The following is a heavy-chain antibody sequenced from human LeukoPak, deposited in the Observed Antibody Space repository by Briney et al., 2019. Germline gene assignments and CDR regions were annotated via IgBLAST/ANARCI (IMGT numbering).Heavy chain of an antibody. Sequence: GRSLRLSCAASGFTFGSYAMHWVRQAPGKGLGWVTLISYDGSIEYYADSVKGRFTISRDNSKNTLFLQMNSLRAEDTAVYYCARGAIFGVVSGLDVWGQGTTVTVSS. CDR3: ARGAIFGVVSGLDV. J-gene: IGHJ6*02. CDR2: ISYDGSIE. D-gene: IGHD3-3*01. CDR1: GFTFGSYA. V-gene: IGHV3-30-3*01.